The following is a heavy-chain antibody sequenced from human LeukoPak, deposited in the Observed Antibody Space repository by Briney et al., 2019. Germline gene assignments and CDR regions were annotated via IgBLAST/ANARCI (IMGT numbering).Heavy chain of an antibody. CDR1: GGSISSYY. V-gene: IGHV4-59*12. CDR3: ASGYDYVWGSYRRQFDY. CDR2: IYYSGST. Sequence: SETLSLTCTVSGGSISSYYWSWIRQPPGKGLEWIGSIYYSGSTYYNPSLKSRVTISVDTSKNQFSLKLSSVTAADTAVYYCASGYDYVWGSYRRQFDYWGQGTLVTVSS. D-gene: IGHD3-16*02. J-gene: IGHJ4*02.